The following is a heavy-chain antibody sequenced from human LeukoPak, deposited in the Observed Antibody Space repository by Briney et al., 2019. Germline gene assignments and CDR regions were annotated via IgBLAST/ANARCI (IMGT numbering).Heavy chain of an antibody. J-gene: IGHJ4*02. V-gene: IGHV4-4*07. CDR3: ARGRLNYYDSSDYYYFDY. Sequence: PSETLSLTCTVSGGSIISYYWTWIRQPAGKGLEWIGRIYSSGTTNYNPSLKSRVSMSVDTSKNQFSLELRSVTAADTAVYYCARGRLNYYDSSDYYYFDYWGQGTLVTVSS. CDR2: IYSSGTT. D-gene: IGHD3-22*01. CDR1: GGSIISYY.